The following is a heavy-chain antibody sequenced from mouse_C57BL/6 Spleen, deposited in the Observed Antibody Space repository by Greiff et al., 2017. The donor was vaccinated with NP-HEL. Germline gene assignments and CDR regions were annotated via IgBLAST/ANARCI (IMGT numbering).Heavy chain of an antibody. J-gene: IGHJ4*01. V-gene: IGHV5-12*01. Sequence: DVHLVESGGGLVQPGGSLKLSCAASGFTFSDYYMYWVRQTPEKRLEWVAYISNGGGSTYYPDTVKGRFTISRDNAKNTLYLQMSRLKSEDTAMYYCARRNYGPYYAMDYWGQGTSVTVSS. CDR1: GFTFSDYY. D-gene: IGHD1-1*01. CDR2: ISNGGGST. CDR3: ARRNYGPYYAMDY.